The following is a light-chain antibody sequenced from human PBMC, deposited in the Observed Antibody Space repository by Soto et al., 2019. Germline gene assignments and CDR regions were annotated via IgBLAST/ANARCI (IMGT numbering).Light chain of an antibody. V-gene: IGKV3-15*01. CDR2: GAS. CDR1: QSVSIN. J-gene: IGKJ1*01. Sequence: EIVMTQSPATLSVSPGERATLSCRASQSVSINLAWYQQKPGQAPRLLIYGASTRATDIAARFSGSGAGTEFTLTISSLQSEDFAVHYCQQYHNWPSWTFGQGTKAEIK. CDR3: QQYHNWPSWT.